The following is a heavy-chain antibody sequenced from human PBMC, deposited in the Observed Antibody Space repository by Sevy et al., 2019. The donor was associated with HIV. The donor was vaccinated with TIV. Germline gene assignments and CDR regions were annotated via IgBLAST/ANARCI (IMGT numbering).Heavy chain of an antibody. V-gene: IGHV3-53*05. CDR2: IYSGGNT. CDR1: GFTVSSNS. J-gene: IGHJ5*02. D-gene: IGHD3-3*01. CDR3: VKSRTYYDFWSGYYTEFDP. Sequence: GGSLRLSCAASGFTVSSNSMSWVRQTPGKGLEWVSIIYSGGNTYYADSVKGRFTISRDNSKNMLYLQMSSLRAEDTAVYYCVKSRTYYDFWSGYYTEFDPWGQGTLVTVSS.